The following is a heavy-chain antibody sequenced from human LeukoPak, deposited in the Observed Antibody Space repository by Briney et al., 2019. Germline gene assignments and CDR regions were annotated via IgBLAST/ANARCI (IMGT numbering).Heavy chain of an antibody. CDR3: ARGKHIVVVPAANNWFDP. CDR2: INHSGST. Sequence: KPSETLSLTCAVYGGSFSGYYWSWICQPPGKGLEWIGEINHSGSTNYNPSLKSRVTISVDTSKNQFSLKLSSVTAADTAVYYCARGKHIVVVPAANNWFDPWGQGTLVTVSS. CDR1: GGSFSGYY. J-gene: IGHJ5*02. V-gene: IGHV4-34*01. D-gene: IGHD2-2*01.